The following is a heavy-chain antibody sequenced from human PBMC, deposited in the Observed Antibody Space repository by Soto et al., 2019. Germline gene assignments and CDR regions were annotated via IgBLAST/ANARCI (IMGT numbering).Heavy chain of an antibody. V-gene: IGHV1-8*01. J-gene: IGHJ6*02. Sequence: ASVKVSSKASGYTFTSYDINWVRQATGQGLEWMGWMNPNSGNTGYAQKFQGRVTMTRNTSISTAYMELSSLRSEDTAVYYCARGNFTYYDILTGLSSYYYYGMDVWGQGTTVTVSS. CDR1: GYTFTSYD. CDR2: MNPNSGNT. D-gene: IGHD3-9*01. CDR3: ARGNFTYYDILTGLSSYYYYGMDV.